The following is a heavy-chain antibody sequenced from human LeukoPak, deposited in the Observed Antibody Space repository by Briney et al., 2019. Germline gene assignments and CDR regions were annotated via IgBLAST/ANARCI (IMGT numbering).Heavy chain of an antibody. CDR2: MNPNSGNT. CDR3: ARGPVGATPNDY. Sequence: GASVKVSCKASGYTFTSYDINWVRQATGPRLEWMGWMNPNSGNTGYAQKFQGRVTITRNTSISTAYMELSGLRSEHTAVYYCARGPVGATPNDYWGQGTLVTVSS. V-gene: IGHV1-8*03. D-gene: IGHD1-26*01. CDR1: GYTFTSYD. J-gene: IGHJ4*02.